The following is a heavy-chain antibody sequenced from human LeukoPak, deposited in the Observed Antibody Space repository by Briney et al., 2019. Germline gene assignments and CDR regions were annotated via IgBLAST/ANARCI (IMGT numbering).Heavy chain of an antibody. J-gene: IGHJ4*02. D-gene: IGHD1-26*01. Sequence: PGGSLRLSCAASGFTFSNYAMNWVRQAPGKGLEWVSSFGTRSSSIYYAHSVTGRFIVSRDNAKNSLFLQMNSLRAEDTAVYYCAKDQRWESPHYLDSWGQGTLVTVSS. V-gene: IGHV3-21*01. CDR3: AKDQRWESPHYLDS. CDR1: GFTFSNYA. CDR2: FGTRSSSI.